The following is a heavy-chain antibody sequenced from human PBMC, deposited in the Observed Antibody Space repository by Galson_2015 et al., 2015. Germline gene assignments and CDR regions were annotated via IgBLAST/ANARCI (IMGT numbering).Heavy chain of an antibody. J-gene: IGHJ6*03. D-gene: IGHD6-13*01. CDR1: GFTFSSYG. V-gene: IGHV3-33*06. CDR2: IWYDGSNK. CDR3: AKATRIAAAGDNYYYMDV. Sequence: SLRLSCAASGFTFSSYGMHWVRQAPGKGLEWVAVIWYDGSNKYYADSVKGRFTISRDNSKNTLYLQMNSLRAEDTAVYYCAKATRIAAAGDNYYYMDVWGKGTTVTVSS.